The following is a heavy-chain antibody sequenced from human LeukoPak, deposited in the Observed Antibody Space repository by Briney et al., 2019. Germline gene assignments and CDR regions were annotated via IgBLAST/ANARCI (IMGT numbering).Heavy chain of an antibody. V-gene: IGHV3-48*03. J-gene: IGHJ4*02. D-gene: IGHD6-13*01. CDR2: ISSSGSTI. Sequence: GGSLRLSCAASGFTFSSYEMNWVRQAPGKGLEWVSYISSSGSTIYYADSVKGRFTISRDNAKSSLYLQMNSLRAEDTAVYYCARDKYSSSWAPYDYWGQGTLVTVSS. CDR3: ARDKYSSSWAPYDY. CDR1: GFTFSSYE.